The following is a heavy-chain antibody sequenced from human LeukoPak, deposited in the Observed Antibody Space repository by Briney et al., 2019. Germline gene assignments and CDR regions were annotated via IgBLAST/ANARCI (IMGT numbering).Heavy chain of an antibody. CDR3: ASGGGSYSTLVRY. D-gene: IGHD1-26*01. CDR1: GYTFTGYY. J-gene: IGHJ4*02. CDR2: INPNSGGK. V-gene: IGHV1-2*06. Sequence: ASVKVSCKASGYTFTGYYMHWVRQAPGQGLEWMGRINPNSGGKNYAQKFQGRVNMTRDTSISTAYMELSRLRSDDTAVYYCASGGGSYSTLVRYWGLGTLVTVSS.